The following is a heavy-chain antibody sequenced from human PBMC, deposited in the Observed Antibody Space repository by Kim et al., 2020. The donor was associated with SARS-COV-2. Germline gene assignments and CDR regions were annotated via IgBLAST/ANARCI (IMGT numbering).Heavy chain of an antibody. CDR2: ISYDGSNK. J-gene: IGHJ4*02. CDR1: GFTFSSYG. V-gene: IGHV3-33*05. CDR3: ARGSKYCSSTSCYLGGY. Sequence: GGSLRLSCAASGFTFSSYGMHWVRQAPGKGLEWVAVISYDGSNKYYADSVKGRFTISRDNSKNTLYLQMNSLRAEDTAVYYCARGSKYCSSTSCYLGGYWGQGTLVTVSS. D-gene: IGHD2-2*01.